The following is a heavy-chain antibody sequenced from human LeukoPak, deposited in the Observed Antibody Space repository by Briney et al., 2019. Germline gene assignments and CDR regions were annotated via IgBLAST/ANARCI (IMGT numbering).Heavy chain of an antibody. D-gene: IGHD2-2*02. CDR1: GASIYTSSSS. V-gene: IGHV4-39*01. CDR3: TTSRTNDCSSPSCYTDY. J-gene: IGHJ4*02. Sequence: SETLSLTCTVSGASIYTSSSSWGWIRQPPGKGLEWIASVYYTGSTYYSPSLKSRATISVDTSKNQFSLELNSVTAADTAVYYCTTSRTNDCSSPSCYTDYWGQGTLVTVSS. CDR2: VYYTGST.